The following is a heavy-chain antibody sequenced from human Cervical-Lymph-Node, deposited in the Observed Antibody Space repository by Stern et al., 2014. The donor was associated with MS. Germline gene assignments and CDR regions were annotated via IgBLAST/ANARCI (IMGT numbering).Heavy chain of an antibody. Sequence: EVQLVESGGGLIQPGGSLRLSCVASGFTVSSNYSTWVRQAPGKGLEWVSSFYSGGLTYYADSVKGRFTISTDNSRNTLYLQMNNLRAEDTAIYYCARDYSNYFDYWGQGTRVTVSS. V-gene: IGHV3-53*01. D-gene: IGHD4-11*01. CDR2: FYSGGLT. CDR1: GFTVSSNY. J-gene: IGHJ4*02. CDR3: ARDYSNYFDY.